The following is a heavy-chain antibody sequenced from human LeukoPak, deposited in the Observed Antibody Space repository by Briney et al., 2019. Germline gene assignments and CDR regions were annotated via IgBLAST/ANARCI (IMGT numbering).Heavy chain of an antibody. V-gene: IGHV4-39*01. D-gene: IGHD6-19*01. CDR2: IYYSGST. Sequence: SETLSLTCTVSGGSISSSSYYWGWIRQPPGKGLEWIGSIYYSGSTYYNPSLKSRVTISVDTSKNQFSLKLSSVTAADTAVYYCAGRRIAVAGTFDYWGQGTLVTVSS. CDR1: GGSISSSSYY. CDR3: AGRRIAVAGTFDY. J-gene: IGHJ4*02.